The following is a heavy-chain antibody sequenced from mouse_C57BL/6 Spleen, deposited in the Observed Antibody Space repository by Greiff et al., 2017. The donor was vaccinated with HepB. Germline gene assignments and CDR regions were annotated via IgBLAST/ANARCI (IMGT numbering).Heavy chain of an antibody. D-gene: IGHD2-5*01. CDR2: INYDGSST. CDR3: ARGSNYEGAWFAY. CDR1: GFTFSDYY. V-gene: IGHV5-16*01. Sequence: EVKLVESAGGLVQPGSSMKLSCTASGFTFSDYYMAWLRQVPEKGLEWVANINYDGSSTYYLDSLKSRFIISRDNAKNILYLQMSSLKSEDTATYYCARGSNYEGAWFAYWGQGTLVTVSA. J-gene: IGHJ3*01.